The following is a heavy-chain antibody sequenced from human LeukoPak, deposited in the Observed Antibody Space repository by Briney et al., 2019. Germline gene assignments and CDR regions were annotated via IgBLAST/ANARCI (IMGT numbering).Heavy chain of an antibody. Sequence: ASVKVSCKASGYTFTSYGISWVRQAPGQGLEWMGWISAYNGNTNYAQKLQGRVTMTTGTSTSTAYMELRSLRSDDTAVYYCARRAAAGRVSGDWFDPWGQGTLVTVSS. CDR1: GYTFTSYG. V-gene: IGHV1-18*01. CDR2: ISAYNGNT. CDR3: ARRAAAGRVSGDWFDP. J-gene: IGHJ5*02. D-gene: IGHD6-13*01.